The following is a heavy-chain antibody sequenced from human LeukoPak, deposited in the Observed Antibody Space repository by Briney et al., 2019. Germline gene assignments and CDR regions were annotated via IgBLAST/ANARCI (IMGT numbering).Heavy chain of an antibody. J-gene: IGHJ4*02. CDR1: GFTFNSYR. CDR3: ARDFLSDENQLRLAAPCDY. D-gene: IGHD2-15*01. Sequence: GVSLRLSCAASGFTFNSYRMNWVRQAPGKGLEWVSSISSSSSYIYYTDSVKGRFTISRDNAKNSLDLQMKDLRVEDTAMYYCARDFLSDENQLRLAAPCDYWGQGTLVTVSS. CDR2: ISSSSSYI. V-gene: IGHV3-21*01.